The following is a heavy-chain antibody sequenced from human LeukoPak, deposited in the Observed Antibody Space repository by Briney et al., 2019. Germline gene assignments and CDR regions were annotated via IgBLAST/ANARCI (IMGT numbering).Heavy chain of an antibody. J-gene: IGHJ4*02. D-gene: IGHD5-12*01. CDR2: IIPILGIA. CDR1: GGTFSSYA. CDR3: ARVSVATMAFDY. V-gene: IGHV1-69*04. Sequence: ASVKVSCKASGGTFSSYAISWVRQAPGQGLEWMGRIIPILGIANYAQKFQGRVTITADKSTSTAYMELSSLRSEDTAVYHCARVSVATMAFDYWGQGTLVTVSS.